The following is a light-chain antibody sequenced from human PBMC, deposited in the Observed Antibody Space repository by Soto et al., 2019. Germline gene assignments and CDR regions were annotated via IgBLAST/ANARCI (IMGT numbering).Light chain of an antibody. CDR3: CSYAGSSTLV. CDR1: SSDVGSYNL. Sequence: QSALTQPASVSGSPGQSITISCTGTSSDVGSYNLVSWYQHHPGKAPKLMIYEVSKRPSGVSNRFSGSKSGNTASLTISGLQAEDEADYYCCSYAGSSTLVFGTGTKGHRP. CDR2: EVS. J-gene: IGLJ1*01. V-gene: IGLV2-23*02.